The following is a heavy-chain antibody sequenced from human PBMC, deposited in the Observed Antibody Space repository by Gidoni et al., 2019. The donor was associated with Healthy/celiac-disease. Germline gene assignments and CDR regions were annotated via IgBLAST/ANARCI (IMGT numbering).Heavy chain of an antibody. CDR1: NAW. D-gene: IGHD6-13*01. V-gene: IGHV3-15*07. Sequence: NAWMNWVRQAPGKGLDVVGRIKSKTDGGTTDYAAPVKGRFTISRDDAKNTLYLQMNSLKTEDTAVYYCTTLGSSWILMLVDYWGQGTLVTVSS. CDR3: TTLGSSWILMLVDY. CDR2: IKSKTDGGTT. J-gene: IGHJ4*02.